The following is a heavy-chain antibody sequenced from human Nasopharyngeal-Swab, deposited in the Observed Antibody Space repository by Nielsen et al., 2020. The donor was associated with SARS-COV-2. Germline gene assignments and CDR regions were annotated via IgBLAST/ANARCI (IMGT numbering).Heavy chain of an antibody. CDR1: GYTFVSHG. CDR2: INTYNGDT. D-gene: IGHD3-16*01. Sequence: ASVKVSCKASGYTFVSHGISWVRQAPGQGLEWMGGINTYNGDTSYAEKFQGRVTITTDTSASSAFLELRSLRSDDTALYYCARDRGIQVWGYYYGLDVWGQGTTVTVPS. V-gene: IGHV1-18*01. CDR3: ARDRGIQVWGYYYGLDV. J-gene: IGHJ6*02.